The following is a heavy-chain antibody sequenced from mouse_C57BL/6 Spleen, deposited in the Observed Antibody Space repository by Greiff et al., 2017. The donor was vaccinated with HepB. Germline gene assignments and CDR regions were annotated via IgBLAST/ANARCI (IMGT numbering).Heavy chain of an antibody. CDR2: INPGSGGT. CDR3: ARLDSSGYVGAY. Sequence: QVQLQHSGAELVRPGTSVKVSCKASGYAFTNYLIEWVKQRPGQGLEWIGVINPGSGGTNYNEKCKGKATLTADKSSSTAYMQLSSLTSEDSAVYFCARLDSSGYVGAYWGQGTLVTVSA. CDR1: GYAFTNYL. V-gene: IGHV1-54*01. J-gene: IGHJ3*01. D-gene: IGHD3-2*02.